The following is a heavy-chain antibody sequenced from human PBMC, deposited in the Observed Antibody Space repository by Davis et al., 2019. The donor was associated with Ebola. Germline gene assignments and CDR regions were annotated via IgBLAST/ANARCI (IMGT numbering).Heavy chain of an antibody. J-gene: IGHJ4*02. CDR3: AKDRGIVGATELFDY. CDR1: GFTFSTYN. Sequence: GESLKISCAASGFTFSTYNIHWVRQAPGKGLEWVALSWSDGINQYYADSVKGRFTISRDNSRNTLYLQMNSLRAEDTAVYYCAKDRGIVGATELFDYWGQGTLVTVSS. CDR2: SWSDGINQ. D-gene: IGHD1-26*01. V-gene: IGHV3-30*02.